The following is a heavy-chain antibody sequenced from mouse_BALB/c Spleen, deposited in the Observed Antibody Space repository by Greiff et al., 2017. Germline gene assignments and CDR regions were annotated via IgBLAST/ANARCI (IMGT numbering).Heavy chain of an antibody. CDR1: GFNIKDYY. Sequence: VQLQQSGAELVRSGASVKLSCTASGFNIKDYYMHWVKQRPEQGLEWIGWIDPENGDTEYAPKFQGKATMTADTSSNTAYLQLSSLTSEDTAVYYCKGGGSFSDYWGQGTTLTVSS. D-gene: IGHD1-1*01. CDR2: IDPENGDT. CDR3: KGGGSFSDY. J-gene: IGHJ2*01. V-gene: IGHV14-4*02.